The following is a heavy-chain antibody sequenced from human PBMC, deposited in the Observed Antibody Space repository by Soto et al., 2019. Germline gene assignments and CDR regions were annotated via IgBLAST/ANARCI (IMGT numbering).Heavy chain of an antibody. CDR2: IYASGST. J-gene: IGHJ4*02. Sequence: SETLTLTCTVSCGSINSSYSSWLRQPAGKGLEGIGRIYASGSTNYSPSLKSRVTMSVDASNNQSSLKRSSVTAADTAVYYCAREPSDCSGGSCHQGHDYWGQGALGTVSS. CDR3: AREPSDCSGGSCHQGHDY. CDR1: CGSINSSY. V-gene: IGHV4-4*07. D-gene: IGHD2-15*01.